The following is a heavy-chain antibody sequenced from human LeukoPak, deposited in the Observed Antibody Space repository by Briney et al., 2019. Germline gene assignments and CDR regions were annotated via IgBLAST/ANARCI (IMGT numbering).Heavy chain of an antibody. Sequence: PGGSLRLSCEASGFTFDDYGMSWVRQPPGKGLEWVSGINRNGGSTDYADSVKGRFTISRDNAKNSHFLQMNNLRVEDTALYYCARGFRNGPFDCWGQGTLVTVSS. CDR2: INRNGGST. V-gene: IGHV3-20*04. J-gene: IGHJ4*02. CDR1: GFTFDDYG. D-gene: IGHD2-8*01. CDR3: ARGFRNGPFDC.